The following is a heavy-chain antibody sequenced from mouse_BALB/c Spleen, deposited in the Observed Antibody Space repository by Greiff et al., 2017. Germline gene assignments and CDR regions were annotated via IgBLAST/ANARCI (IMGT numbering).Heavy chain of an antibody. V-gene: IGHV2-4-1*01. J-gene: IGHJ4*01. CDR1: GFSLTSYG. CDR2: IWSGGST. D-gene: IGHD6-5*01. CDR3: ATYDYDAMDY. Sequence: VKVVESGPGLVQPSQSLSITCTVSGFSLTSYGVHWVRQSPGKGLEWLGVIWSGGSTDYNAAFISRLSISKDNSKSQVFFKMNSLQADDTAIYYCATYDYDAMDYWGQGTSVTVSS.